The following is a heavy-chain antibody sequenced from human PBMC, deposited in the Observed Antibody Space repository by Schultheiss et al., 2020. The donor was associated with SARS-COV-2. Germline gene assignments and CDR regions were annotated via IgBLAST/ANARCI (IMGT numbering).Heavy chain of an antibody. CDR1: GFSFSNYG. D-gene: IGHD5-18*01. J-gene: IGHJ4*02. CDR3: AKEERGLQLWDLDY. Sequence: GGSLRLSCAASGFSFSNYGMHWVRQAPGKGLEWVGMILYDGRSEYYADSVKGRFTISRDNSNSILYLQMSSLRVDDTAVYYCAKEERGLQLWDLDYWGQGALVTVSS. V-gene: IGHV3-30*18. CDR2: ILYDGRSE.